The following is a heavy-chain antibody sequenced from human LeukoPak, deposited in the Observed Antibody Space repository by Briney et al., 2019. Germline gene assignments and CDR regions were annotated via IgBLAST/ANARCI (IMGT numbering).Heavy chain of an antibody. Sequence: KLGESLQISCQGSGYSFTSYWIGWVRQMPGKGLEWMGIIYPGDSDTRYSPSFQGQVTISADKSISTAYLQWSSLKASDTAMYYCARRTVNLYYFDYWGQGTLVTVSS. CDR3: ARRTVNLYYFDY. CDR2: IYPGDSDT. V-gene: IGHV5-51*01. J-gene: IGHJ4*02. D-gene: IGHD4-17*01. CDR1: GYSFTSYW.